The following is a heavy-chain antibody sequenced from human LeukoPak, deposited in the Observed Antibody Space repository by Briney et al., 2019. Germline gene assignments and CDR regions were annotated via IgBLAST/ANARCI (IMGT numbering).Heavy chain of an antibody. CDR1: GFTFDYYY. J-gene: IGHJ4*02. CDR3: ARVGLYYDLDN. V-gene: IGHV3-11*01. CDR2: ISSSGRTM. D-gene: IGHD3-3*01. Sequence: PGGSLRLSCAASGFTFDYYYMTWIRQAPGKGLEWVSYISSSGRTMFYADSVKGRFTVSRGNAKNSLYLQMNTLRAEDTAVYYCARVGLYYDLDNWGQGTLVTVSS.